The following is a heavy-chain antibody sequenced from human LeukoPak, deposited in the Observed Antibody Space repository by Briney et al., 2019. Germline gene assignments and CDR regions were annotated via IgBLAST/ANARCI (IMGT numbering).Heavy chain of an antibody. CDR1: GFTFSSYA. D-gene: IGHD3-3*01. V-gene: IGHV3-23*01. CDR2: ISGSGGTT. J-gene: IGHJ4*02. CDR3: AKRHYDFWSGYQNQMYYFDY. Sequence: PGGSLRLSCAASGFTFSSYAMSRVRQAPEKGLEWVSAISGSGGTTYYADSVKGRFIISRDNSKNTLYLQMNSLRAEDTAVYYCAKRHYDFWSGYQNQMYYFDYWGQGALVTVSS.